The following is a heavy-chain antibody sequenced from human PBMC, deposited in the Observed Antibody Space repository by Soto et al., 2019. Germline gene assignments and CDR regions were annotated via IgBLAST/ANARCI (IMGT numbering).Heavy chain of an antibody. CDR2: INSDGSST. J-gene: IGHJ3*02. V-gene: IGHV3-74*01. CDR3: WRFSAWNDALDI. CDR1: GFTFSSYW. Sequence: GGYLRLSCAASGFTFSSYWMHWVRQAPGKGLVWVSRINSDGSSTSYADSVKGRFTISRDNAKNTLYLQMNSLRAEDTAVYYCWRFSAWNDALDIRGQGTMATDS. D-gene: IGHD1-1*01.